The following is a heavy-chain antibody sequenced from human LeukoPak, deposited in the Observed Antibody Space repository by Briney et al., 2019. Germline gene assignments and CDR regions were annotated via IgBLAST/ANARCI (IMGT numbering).Heavy chain of an antibody. CDR3: AKGAPGEVHYMDV. CDR2: ISWVGGST. D-gene: IGHD3-10*01. CDR1: GFTFDDYA. J-gene: IGHJ6*03. Sequence: GGSLRLSCAASGFTFDDYAMHWVRQAPGKGLEWVSLISWVGGSTYSADSVTGRFTTSKDNSTSSLYPQSNSLRAEDTPLYNSAKGAPGEVHYMDVWGKGTTVTVSS. V-gene: IGHV3-43D*03.